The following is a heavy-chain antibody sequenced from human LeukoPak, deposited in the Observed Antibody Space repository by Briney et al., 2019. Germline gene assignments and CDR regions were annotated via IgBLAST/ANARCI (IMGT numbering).Heavy chain of an antibody. CDR2: INPKGGGT. J-gene: IGHJ3*02. D-gene: IGHD3-10*01. V-gene: IGHV1-2*02. CDR1: GGTFSSYA. Sequence: ASVKVSCKASGGTFSSYAISWVRQAPGQGLEWMGWINPKGGGTNSAQKFQGRVTMTRDTSISTAYMELSSLRSDDTAVYYCAVLHYYGSGEGAFDIWGQGTMVAVSP. CDR3: AVLHYYGSGEGAFDI.